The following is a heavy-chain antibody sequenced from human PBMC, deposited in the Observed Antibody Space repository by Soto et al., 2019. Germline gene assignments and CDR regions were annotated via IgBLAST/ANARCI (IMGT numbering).Heavy chain of an antibody. D-gene: IGHD6-13*01. J-gene: IGHJ4*02. Sequence: GGSLRLSCAASGFTFSSYAMSWVRQAPGKGLEWVSAISGSGGSTYYADSVKGRFTISRDNSKNTLYLQMNSLRAEDTAVYYCAKIDPGYSSSWYYFDYWGQGTLVTVSS. V-gene: IGHV3-23*01. CDR2: ISGSGGST. CDR3: AKIDPGYSSSWYYFDY. CDR1: GFTFSSYA.